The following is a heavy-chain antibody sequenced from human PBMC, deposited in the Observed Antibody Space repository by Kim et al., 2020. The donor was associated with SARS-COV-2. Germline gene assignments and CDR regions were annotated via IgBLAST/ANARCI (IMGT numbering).Heavy chain of an antibody. D-gene: IGHD1-26*01. J-gene: IGHJ4*02. CDR2: INHSGST. Sequence: SETLSLTCAVYGGSFSGYYWSWIRQPPGKGLEWIGEINHSGSTNYNPSLKSRVTISVDTSKNQFSLKLSSVTAADTAVYYCARGPVGASYFDYWGQGTLVTVSS. CDR3: ARGPVGASYFDY. CDR1: GGSFSGYY. V-gene: IGHV4-34*01.